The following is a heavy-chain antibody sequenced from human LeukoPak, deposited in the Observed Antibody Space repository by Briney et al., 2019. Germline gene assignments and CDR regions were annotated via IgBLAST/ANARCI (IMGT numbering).Heavy chain of an antibody. D-gene: IGHD2-15*01. Sequence: ASVKVSCKASGYTFTSYGISWVRQAPGQGLEWMGWISAYNGNTNYAQKLQGRVTMTTDTSTSTAYIELRSLRSDVTAVYYCARVVYCCGGSCYRENDHWGQGTLVTVSS. V-gene: IGHV1-18*01. CDR3: ARVVYCCGGSCYRENDH. CDR1: GYTFTSYG. J-gene: IGHJ4*02. CDR2: ISAYNGNT.